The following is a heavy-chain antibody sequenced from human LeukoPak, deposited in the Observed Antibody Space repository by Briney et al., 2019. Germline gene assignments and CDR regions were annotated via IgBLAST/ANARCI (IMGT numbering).Heavy chain of an antibody. D-gene: IGHD3-9*01. V-gene: IGHV1-69*04. CDR2: IIPILGIA. J-gene: IGHJ4*02. Sequence: GASVKVSCKASGDIFNSHAICWVRQAPGQGLEWMGRIIPILGIANYAQKFQGRVTITADKSTSTAYMELSSLRSEDTAVYYCARGLYDILTGYLSFDYWGQGTLVTVSS. CDR1: GDIFNSHA. CDR3: ARGLYDILTGYLSFDY.